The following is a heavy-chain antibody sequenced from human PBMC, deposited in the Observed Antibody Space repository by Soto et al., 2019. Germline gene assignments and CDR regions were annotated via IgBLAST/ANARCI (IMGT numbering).Heavy chain of an antibody. Sequence: GGSLRLSCAASGFSFTTAWINWVRQAPGKGLEWVGRIKSKTDGGTTDYAAPVKGRFTISRDDSKNTLYLQMNSLKTEDTAVYYCHWNYRDFDYWGQGTLVTVSS. CDR1: GFSFTTAW. CDR2: IKSKTDGGTT. CDR3: HWNYRDFDY. V-gene: IGHV3-15*07. J-gene: IGHJ4*02. D-gene: IGHD1-7*01.